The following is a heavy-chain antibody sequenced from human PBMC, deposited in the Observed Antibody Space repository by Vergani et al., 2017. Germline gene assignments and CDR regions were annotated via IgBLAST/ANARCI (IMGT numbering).Heavy chain of an antibody. V-gene: IGHV4-31*03. CDR3: ARMGGYDEGDAFRIGYFDS. CDR1: GASISSGGYY. D-gene: IGHD3-22*01. J-gene: IGHJ4*02. CDR2: IYYSGST. Sequence: QVQLQESGPGLVKPSQTLSLTCSVSGASISSGGYYWSWIRQFPGKGLEWIGYIYYSGSTHHNPSLRRRINMSVDTSKNQFSLKLNSVTAADTAMYYCARMGGYDEGDAFRIGYFDSWGPGILVTVSS.